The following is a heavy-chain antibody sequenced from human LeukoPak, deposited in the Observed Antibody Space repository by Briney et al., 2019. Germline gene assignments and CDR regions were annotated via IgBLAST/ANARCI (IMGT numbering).Heavy chain of an antibody. Sequence: PSETLSLTCAVYGGSFSGYYWSWIRQPPGKGLEWIGEINHSGSTNYNPSLKSRVTISVDTSKNQFSLKLSSVTAADTAVYYCARVVQSTDSSGFYLPEYFQHWGQGTLVTVSS. D-gene: IGHD3-22*01. CDR2: INHSGST. CDR3: ARVVQSTDSSGFYLPEYFQH. CDR1: GGSFSGYY. J-gene: IGHJ1*01. V-gene: IGHV4-34*01.